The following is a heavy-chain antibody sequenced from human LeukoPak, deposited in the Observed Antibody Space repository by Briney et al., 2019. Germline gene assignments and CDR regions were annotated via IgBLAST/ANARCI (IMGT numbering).Heavy chain of an antibody. J-gene: IGHJ5*02. D-gene: IGHD2-2*01. CDR2: INHSGST. CDR1: GGSFSGYY. CDR3: ARDYYCSSTSCYFNWFDP. V-gene: IGHV4-34*01. Sequence: PPETLSLTCAVYGGSFSGYYWSWIRQPPGKGLEWIGEINHSGSTNYNPSLKSRVTISVDTSKNQFSLKLSSVTAADTAVYYCARDYYCSSTSCYFNWFDPWGQGTLVTVSS.